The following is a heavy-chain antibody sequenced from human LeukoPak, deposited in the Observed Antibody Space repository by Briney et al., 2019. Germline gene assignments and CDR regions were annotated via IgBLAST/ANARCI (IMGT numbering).Heavy chain of an antibody. D-gene: IGHD2-2*01. CDR1: GYDFINYG. V-gene: IGHV3-23*01. Sequence: GASVKVSCKASGYDFINYGISWVRQAPGKGLEWVSAISGSGGSTYYADSVKGRFTISRDNFKNKLYLQMTSLRAEDTAVYYCAKGDLVVPAAIPDYWGQGTMVTVSS. CDR3: AKGDLVVPAAIPDY. J-gene: IGHJ4*02. CDR2: ISGSGGST.